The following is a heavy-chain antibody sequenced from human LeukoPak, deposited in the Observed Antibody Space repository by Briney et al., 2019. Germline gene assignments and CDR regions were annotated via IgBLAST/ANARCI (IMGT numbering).Heavy chain of an antibody. V-gene: IGHV4-61*02. CDR3: AREKVGYCSGGSCYYNHYYYYGMDV. D-gene: IGHD2-15*01. CDR1: GGSISSGSYY. Sequence: PSETLSLTCTVSGGSISSGSYYWSWIRQPAGKGLEWIGRIYTSGSTNYNPSLKSRVTISVDTSKNQLSLKLSSVTAADTAVYYCAREKVGYCSGGSCYYNHYYYYGMDVWGQGTTVTVSS. CDR2: IYTSGST. J-gene: IGHJ6*02.